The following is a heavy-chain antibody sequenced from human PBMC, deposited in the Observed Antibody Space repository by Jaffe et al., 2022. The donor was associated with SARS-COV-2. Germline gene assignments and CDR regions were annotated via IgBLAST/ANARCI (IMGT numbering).Heavy chain of an antibody. V-gene: IGHV3-7*01. CDR3: ARESDLVGATGLFDY. J-gene: IGHJ4*02. CDR1: GFTFSSYW. D-gene: IGHD1-26*01. CDR2: IKQDGSEK. Sequence: EVQLVESGGGLVQPGGSLRLSCAASGFTFSSYWMSWVRQAPGKGLEWVANIKQDGSEKYYVDSVKGRFTISRDNAKNSLYLQMNSLRAEDTAVYYCARESDLVGATGLFDYWGQGTLVTVSS.